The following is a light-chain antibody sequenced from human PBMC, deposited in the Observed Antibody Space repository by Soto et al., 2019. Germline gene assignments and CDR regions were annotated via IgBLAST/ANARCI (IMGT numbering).Light chain of an antibody. Sequence: QAVVTQEPSLTVSPGGTVTLTCGSSTGAVTSGHWPHWFQQMPGQAPRTLIYDTSNTRSWTPARFSGSLLGGKAALTLSGAQHEDEDDYYCLVIFTGVGEVFGTGTKVTVL. CDR2: DTS. J-gene: IGLJ1*01. CDR3: LVIFTGVGEV. V-gene: IGLV7-46*01. CDR1: TGAVTSGHW.